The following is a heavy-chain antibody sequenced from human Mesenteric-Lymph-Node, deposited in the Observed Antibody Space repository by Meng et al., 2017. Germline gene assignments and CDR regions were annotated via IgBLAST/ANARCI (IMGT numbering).Heavy chain of an antibody. CDR3: VRGVVAGTDYFDY. J-gene: IGHJ4*02. V-gene: IGHV1-69*05. Sequence: SVKVSCKASGGTFSSYAISWVRQAPGQGLEWMGGIIPIFGTANYAQKFQGRVTITTDESTSTAYMELSSLRSEDTAVYYCVRGVVAGTDYFDYWGQGALVTVSS. D-gene: IGHD2-15*01. CDR2: IIPIFGTA. CDR1: GGTFSSYA.